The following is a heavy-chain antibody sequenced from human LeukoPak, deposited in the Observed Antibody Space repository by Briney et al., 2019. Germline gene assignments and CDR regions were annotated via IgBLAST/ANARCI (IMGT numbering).Heavy chain of an antibody. J-gene: IGHJ4*02. CDR2: IKQDGSEK. Sequence: GSLRLSCAASGFNFSSYWMTWVRQAPGKGLEWVANIKQDGSEKYYVDSVKGRFTISRDNAKNSLYLQMSSLRAEDTAVYYCAKGYDSSGGQGTLVTVSS. V-gene: IGHV3-7*01. CDR1: GFNFSSYW. D-gene: IGHD3-22*01. CDR3: AKGYDSS.